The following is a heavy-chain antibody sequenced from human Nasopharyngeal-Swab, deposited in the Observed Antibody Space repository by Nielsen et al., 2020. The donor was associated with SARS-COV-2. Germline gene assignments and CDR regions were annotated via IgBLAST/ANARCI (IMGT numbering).Heavy chain of an antibody. CDR3: ARLTCSSGACS. Sequence: GESLKISCEGSGASLSSYWISWVRQMPGKGLEWMGRIDPSDSDTNYSPSFQGHVTISADRSISTAYLQWSSLKASDTATYYCARLTCSSGACSWGQGTLVTVSS. CDR1: GASLSSYW. V-gene: IGHV5-10-1*01. D-gene: IGHD2-15*01. CDR2: IDPSDSDT. J-gene: IGHJ5*02.